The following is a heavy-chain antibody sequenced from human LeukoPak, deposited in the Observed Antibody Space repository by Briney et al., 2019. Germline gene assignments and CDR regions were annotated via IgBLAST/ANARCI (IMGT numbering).Heavy chain of an antibody. CDR2: IHHYGNT. CDR3: ARDRNGDGATYFSY. CDR1: GYSITSGYY. J-gene: IGHJ4*02. D-gene: IGHD4/OR15-4a*01. V-gene: IGHV4-38-2*02. Sequence: SETLSLTCTVSGYSITSGYYWGWIRQPPGKGLEWIGRIHHYGNTYRNPSLKSRVTISVDTSRNQISLKLSSVTAADTAVYYCARDRNGDGATYFSYWGQGALVTVSS.